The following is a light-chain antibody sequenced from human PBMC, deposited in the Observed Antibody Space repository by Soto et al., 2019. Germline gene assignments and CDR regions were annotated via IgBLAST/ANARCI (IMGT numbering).Light chain of an antibody. CDR3: QQYGFFLT. Sequence: DVQMTQSPSTLSASVGDTVTITCRASQSIDTALAWYQQKPGKAPNLLIYRASNLESGVPSRFSGSGSGTEFTLAISSLQHDDFATYYCQQYGFFLTFGQGTKLEIK. V-gene: IGKV1-5*03. CDR2: RAS. CDR1: QSIDTA. J-gene: IGKJ2*01.